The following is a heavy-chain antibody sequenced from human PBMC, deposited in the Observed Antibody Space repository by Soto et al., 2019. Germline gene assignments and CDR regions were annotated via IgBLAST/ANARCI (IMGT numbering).Heavy chain of an antibody. CDR2: IWFEGSNK. CDR1: GFTFSSYG. J-gene: IGHJ4*02. Sequence: QVQLVESGGGVVQPGRSLRLSCAASGFTFSSYGMHWVRQAPGKGLEWVAGIWFEGSNKFYADSVKGRFTISSDNSKNNVALQFNSRGEEDSAAYYYATTGPYWGQGTLVTVSS. V-gene: IGHV3-33*01. CDR3: ATTGPY.